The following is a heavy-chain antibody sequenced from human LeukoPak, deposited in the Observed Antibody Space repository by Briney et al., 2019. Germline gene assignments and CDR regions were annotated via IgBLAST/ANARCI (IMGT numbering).Heavy chain of an antibody. D-gene: IGHD3-3*01. CDR3: ARRRDFGNWFDP. V-gene: IGHV4-39*07. CDR2: IYYTGIT. CDR1: GGSISSSSYY. Sequence: SETLSLTCTVSGGSISSSSYYWDWLRQPPGKGLAWVGSIYYTGITHYNPSLKSRVTISLDTSKNQFSLKLSSATAADTAVYYCARRRDFGNWFDPWGQGTLVSVSS. J-gene: IGHJ5*02.